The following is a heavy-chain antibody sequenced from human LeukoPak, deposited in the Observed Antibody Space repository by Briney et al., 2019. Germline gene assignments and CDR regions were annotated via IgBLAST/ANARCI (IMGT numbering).Heavy chain of an antibody. Sequence: GGSLRLSCAASGFTFSNFAMHWVRQVPGKGLEWVAVISYDGGKEYYADSVKGQFTISRDNSKDRLYLQMNSLRPEDTAMYYCARVRGGRSWYYYGMDVWGRGTTVTVSS. CDR2: ISYDGGKE. D-gene: IGHD3-16*01. J-gene: IGHJ6*02. CDR3: ARVRGGRSWYYYGMDV. CDR1: GFTFSNFA. V-gene: IGHV3-30-3*01.